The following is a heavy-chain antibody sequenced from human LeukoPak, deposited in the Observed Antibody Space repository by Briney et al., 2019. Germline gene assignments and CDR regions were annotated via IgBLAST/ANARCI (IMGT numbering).Heavy chain of an antibody. CDR2: IIPIFGTA. V-gene: IGHV1-69*13. J-gene: IGHJ2*01. D-gene: IGHD2-15*01. CDR1: GGTFSSYA. Sequence: VASVKVSCKASGGTFSSYAISWVRQAPGQGLEWMGGIIPIFGTANYAQKFQGRVTITADESTSTAYMELSSLRSEDTAVYYCAGPEPGYCSGGSCYRAGWYFDLWGRGTLVTVSS. CDR3: AGPEPGYCSGGSCYRAGWYFDL.